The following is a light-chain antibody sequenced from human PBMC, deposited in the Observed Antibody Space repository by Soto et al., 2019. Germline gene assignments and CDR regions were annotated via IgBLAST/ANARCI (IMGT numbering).Light chain of an antibody. Sequence: QSVLTQPASVSGSPGQSITISCTGTSSDVGTYNFVSWYQQHPGKAPKLMIYDVSNRPSGVSDRFSGSESGNTASLTISGLQAEDEADYYCSSYRGSSTYVFGTGTKVTVL. V-gene: IGLV2-14*01. J-gene: IGLJ1*01. CDR2: DVS. CDR1: SSDVGTYNF. CDR3: SSYRGSSTYV.